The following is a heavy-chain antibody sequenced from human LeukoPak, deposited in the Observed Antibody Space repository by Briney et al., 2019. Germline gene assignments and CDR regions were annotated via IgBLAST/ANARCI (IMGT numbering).Heavy chain of an antibody. V-gene: IGHV1-8*01. Sequence: ASVKVSCKASGYTFTSYDINWVRQATGQGLEWMGWMNPNSGNTGYAQKFQGRVTMTRNTSISTAYMGLSSLRSEDTAVYYCARGRYYYDSSGLDDAFDIWGQGTMVTVSS. CDR1: GYTFTSYD. J-gene: IGHJ3*02. CDR3: ARGRYYYDSSGLDDAFDI. CDR2: MNPNSGNT. D-gene: IGHD3-22*01.